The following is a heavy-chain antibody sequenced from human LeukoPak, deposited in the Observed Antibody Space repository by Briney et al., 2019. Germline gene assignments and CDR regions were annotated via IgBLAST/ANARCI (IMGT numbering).Heavy chain of an antibody. Sequence: ASVKVSCKASGYTFTSYYMHWVRQAPGQGLEWMGIINPSGGSTSYAQKFQGRVTMTRDMSTSTVYVELSSLRSEDTAVYYCARASYVDTAMVFGWFDPWGQGTLVTVSS. CDR2: INPSGGST. J-gene: IGHJ5*02. V-gene: IGHV1-46*01. CDR1: GYTFTSYY. CDR3: ARASYVDTAMVFGWFDP. D-gene: IGHD5-18*01.